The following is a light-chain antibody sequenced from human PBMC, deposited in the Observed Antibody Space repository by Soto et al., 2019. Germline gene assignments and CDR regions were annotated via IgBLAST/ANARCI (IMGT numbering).Light chain of an antibody. CDR1: QSVSSN. V-gene: IGKV3D-15*01. J-gene: IGKJ4*01. CDR3: QQYNNLPLT. Sequence: EIVMTQSPATLSVSPGERATLSCRASQSVSSNLAWYQQKPGQAPRLLIYGASTRDTGIPARFSGSGSGTEFTLTISILQSEDFAVYYCQQYNNLPLTFGGGTKVEIK. CDR2: GAS.